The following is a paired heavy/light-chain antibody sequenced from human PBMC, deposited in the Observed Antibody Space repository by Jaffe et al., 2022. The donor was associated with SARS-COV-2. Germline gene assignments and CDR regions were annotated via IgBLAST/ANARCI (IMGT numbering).Light chain of an antibody. Sequence: DIVMTQSPDSLAVSLGERATINCKSSQSVLYSSNNKNYLTWYQQKPGQPPKLLIYWASTRESGVPDRFSGSGSGTDFTLTISSLQAEDVAVYYCQQYYSTPYTFGQGTKLEIK. CDR2: WAS. V-gene: IGKV4-1*01. J-gene: IGKJ2*01. CDR3: QQYYSTPYT. CDR1: QSVLYSSNNKNY.
Heavy chain of an antibody. Sequence: QLQLQESGPGLVKPSETLSLTCTVSGGSISSSPYYWGWIRQPPGKGLEWIGNIYYSGSTYYNPSLKSRVTISVDTSKSQFSLKLSSVTAADTAVYYCARLLYDSGSYPLGYFDYWGQGILVTVSS. CDR2: IYYSGST. J-gene: IGHJ4*02. D-gene: IGHD3-10*01. V-gene: IGHV4-39*01. CDR3: ARLLYDSGSYPLGYFDY. CDR1: GGSISSSPYY.